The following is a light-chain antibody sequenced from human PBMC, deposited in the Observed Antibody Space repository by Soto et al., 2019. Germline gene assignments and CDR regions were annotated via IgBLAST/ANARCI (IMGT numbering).Light chain of an antibody. CDR3: QQYGSSPTT. CDR2: DVS. CDR1: QSISRN. V-gene: IGKV3-15*01. Sequence: EVVMTQSPGTLSVSPGERATLSCRASQSISRNLAWYQQKPGRAPRLLIYDVSTRATGVPARFSGSGSETEFTLTISRLEPEDSAVYHCQQYGSSPTTFGQGTKVEIK. J-gene: IGKJ1*01.